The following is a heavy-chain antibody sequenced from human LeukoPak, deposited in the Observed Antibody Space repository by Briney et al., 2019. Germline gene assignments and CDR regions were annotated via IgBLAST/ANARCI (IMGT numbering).Heavy chain of an antibody. V-gene: IGHV4-59*01. CDR3: ARGLGIAGDY. D-gene: IGHD6-13*01. CDR1: GGSISSYY. Sequence: SETLSLTCTVSGGSISSYYWSWIRQPPGKGLEWIGYIYYSGSTNYNPSLKSRVTISVDTSKNQFSLKLSSVTAADTAVYYCARGLGIAGDYWGQGTLVTVSS. J-gene: IGHJ4*02. CDR2: IYYSGST.